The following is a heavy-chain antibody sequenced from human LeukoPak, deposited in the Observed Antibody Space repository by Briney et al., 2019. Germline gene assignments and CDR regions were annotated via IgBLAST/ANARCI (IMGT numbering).Heavy chain of an antibody. CDR1: GFSFSTYE. CDR3: ARGDPYADL. J-gene: IGHJ5*02. Sequence: GGSLRLSCAASGFSFSTYEMNWVRQAPGKGLEWVSDITISGNTRNYADSVKGRFTISRGNARNSLYLQMNSLRVEDTAVYYCARGDPYADLWGQGTLVTVAP. CDR2: ITISGNTR. V-gene: IGHV3-48*03. D-gene: IGHD2-2*01.